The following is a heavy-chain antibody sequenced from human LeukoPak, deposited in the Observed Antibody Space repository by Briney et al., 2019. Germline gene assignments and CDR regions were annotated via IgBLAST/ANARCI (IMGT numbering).Heavy chain of an antibody. Sequence: GGSLRLSCAAPGFTFSNAWMSWVRQAPGKGLEWVGRIKSKTDGGTTDYAAPVKGRFTISRDDSKNTLYLQMNSLKTEDTAVYYCTTRTLSIAVAGMDYFDYWGQETLVTVSS. CDR2: IKSKTDGGTT. CDR3: TTRTLSIAVAGMDYFDY. D-gene: IGHD6-19*01. J-gene: IGHJ4*02. CDR1: GFTFSNAW. V-gene: IGHV3-15*01.